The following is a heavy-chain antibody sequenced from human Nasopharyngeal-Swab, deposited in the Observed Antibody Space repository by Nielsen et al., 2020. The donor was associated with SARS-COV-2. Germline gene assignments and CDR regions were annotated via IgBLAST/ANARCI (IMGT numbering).Heavy chain of an antibody. V-gene: IGHV3-30*18. CDR2: ISYDGGNK. D-gene: IGHD3-9*01. CDR1: GFTFSSYG. CDR3: AKEGFGYDILTGYYTNMDV. Sequence: GGSLRLSCAASGFTFSSYGMHWVRQAPGKGLEWVAVISYDGGNKYYADSVKGRFTISRDNSKNTLYLQMNSLRAEDTAVYYCAKEGFGYDILTGYYTNMDVWGKGTTVTVSS. J-gene: IGHJ6*03.